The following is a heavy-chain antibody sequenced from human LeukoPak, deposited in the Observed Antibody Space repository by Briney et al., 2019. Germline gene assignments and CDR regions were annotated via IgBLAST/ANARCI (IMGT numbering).Heavy chain of an antibody. CDR2: TNDSGST. D-gene: IGHD4-11*01. V-gene: IGHV4-34*01. J-gene: IGHJ4*02. CDR3: ARGGLDSNYFDF. CDR1: GGSFSGYY. Sequence: SETLSLTCAVYGGSFSGYYWTWIRQPPGKGLEWIGETNDSGSTKYMPSLKSRVTILVDPSKNQVSLKVNSVTAADTAVYYCARGGLDSNYFDFWGQGVLLTVSS.